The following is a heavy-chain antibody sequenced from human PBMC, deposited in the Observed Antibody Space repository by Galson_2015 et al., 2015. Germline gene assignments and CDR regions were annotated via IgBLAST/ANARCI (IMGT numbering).Heavy chain of an antibody. D-gene: IGHD2-15*01. J-gene: IGHJ4*02. CDR2: IAAGNGDT. CDR3: TRDKGGLFDY. CDR1: GYTFTTHT. V-gene: IGHV1-3*01. Sequence: SVKVSCKASGYTFTTHTIHWVRQAPGQGLEWMGWIAAGNGDTRYSQNFQGRVTITRDTSASTAYMELSSLRSEDTAVYYCTRDKGGLFDYWSQGTLVTVSS.